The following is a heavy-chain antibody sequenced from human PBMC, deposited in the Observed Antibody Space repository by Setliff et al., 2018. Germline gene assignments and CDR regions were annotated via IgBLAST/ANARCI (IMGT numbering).Heavy chain of an antibody. CDR3: AKGGTYRYFDY. CDR2: VFYSGAT. V-gene: IGHV4-61*08. CDR1: GGSLSGAS. J-gene: IGHJ4*02. Sequence: SETLSLTCTVSGGSLSGASIVTWIRQPPGKGLVFIGYVFYSGATKYDPSLKSRVTMSVDTSKNQFSLKLRSVTAADTAMYYCAKGGTYRYFDYWGQGTLVTVSS.